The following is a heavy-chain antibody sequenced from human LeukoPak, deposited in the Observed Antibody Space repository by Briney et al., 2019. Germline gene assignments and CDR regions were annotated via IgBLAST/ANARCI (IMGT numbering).Heavy chain of an antibody. CDR3: ARHMVRGVIGAFDI. CDR1: GFTFDDYG. J-gene: IGHJ3*02. D-gene: IGHD3-10*01. CDR2: INWNGGST. V-gene: IGHV3-20*04. Sequence: PGGSLRLSCAASGFTFDDYGMSWVRQAPGKWLEWVSGINWNGGSTGYADSVKGRFTISRDNAKNSLYLQMNSLRAEDTALYYCARHMVRGVIGAFDIWGQGTMVTVSS.